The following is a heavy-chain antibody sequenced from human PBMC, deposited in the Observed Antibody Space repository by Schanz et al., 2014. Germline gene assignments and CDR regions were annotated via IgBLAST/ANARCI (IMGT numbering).Heavy chain of an antibody. CDR1: GVTFSSYA. D-gene: IGHD2-21*01. CDR3: ARDRLECGAECYSVEVFEI. V-gene: IGHV1-69*09. J-gene: IGHJ4*02. Sequence: VQLLESGGGFVQPGGSLRLSCVASGVTFSSYAISWVRQAPGQGLEWMGRIIPSLGLAKYEQKFQDKVTITADTSTTTAYMELSGLRSEDTAVYYCARDRLECGAECYSVEVFEIWGQGTLVIVSS. CDR2: IIPSLGLA.